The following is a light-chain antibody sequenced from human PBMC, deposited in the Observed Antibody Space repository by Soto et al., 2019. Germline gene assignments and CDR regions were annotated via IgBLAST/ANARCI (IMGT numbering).Light chain of an antibody. Sequence: DVQMTQSPSTLSASVGDRVIITCRASQSLGSALVWYQQKPGKAPNLLIYEASTLESGVPLRFSGSGSGTEFTLPISSLQPEDFATYYCQQHISYPRTFGQGTKVEIK. CDR2: EAS. J-gene: IGKJ1*01. CDR1: QSLGSA. CDR3: QQHISYPRT. V-gene: IGKV1-5*03.